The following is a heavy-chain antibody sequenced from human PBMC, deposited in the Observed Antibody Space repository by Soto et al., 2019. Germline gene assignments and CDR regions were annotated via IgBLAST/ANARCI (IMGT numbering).Heavy chain of an antibody. D-gene: IGHD3-9*01. CDR1: GFTFSSYA. J-gene: IGHJ4*02. V-gene: IGHV3-23*01. CDR3: AKGEAYFDWLTHFDY. CDR2: ISGSGGST. Sequence: PGGSLRLSCAASGFTFSSYAMSWVRQASGKGLEWVSAISGSGGSTYYADSVKGRFTISRDNSKNTLYLQMNSLRAEDTAVYYCAKGEAYFDWLTHFDYWGQGTLVTVSS.